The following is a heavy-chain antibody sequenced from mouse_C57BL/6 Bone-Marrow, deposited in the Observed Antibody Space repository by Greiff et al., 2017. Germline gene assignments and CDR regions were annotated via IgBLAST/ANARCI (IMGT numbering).Heavy chain of an antibody. CDR2: ISRGSSTL. V-gene: IGHV5-17*01. Sequence: EVKVVESGGGLVKPGGSLKLSCAASGFTFSDYGMHWVRQAPEKGLEWVAYISRGSSTLYYADTVKGRFPISRDNANNTLFLQMTSLRSEDTAMYYCARRVYYGNYVRGAMDYWGQGTSVTVSS. J-gene: IGHJ4*01. CDR1: GFTFSDYG. CDR3: ARRVYYGNYVRGAMDY. D-gene: IGHD2-1*01.